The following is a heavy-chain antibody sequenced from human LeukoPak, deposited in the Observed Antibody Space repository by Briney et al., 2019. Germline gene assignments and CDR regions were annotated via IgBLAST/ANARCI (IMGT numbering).Heavy chain of an antibody. CDR3: ARELRYCSGGSCYHNWYFDL. CDR1: GGSFSGYY. J-gene: IGHJ2*01. V-gene: IGHV4-34*01. D-gene: IGHD2-15*01. Sequence: SETLSLTCAVYGGSFSGYYWSWIRQPPGKGLEWIGEINHSGSTNYNPSLKSRVTISVDTSKNQFSLKLSSVTAADTAVYYCARELRYCSGGSCYHNWYFDLWGRGTLATVSS. CDR2: INHSGST.